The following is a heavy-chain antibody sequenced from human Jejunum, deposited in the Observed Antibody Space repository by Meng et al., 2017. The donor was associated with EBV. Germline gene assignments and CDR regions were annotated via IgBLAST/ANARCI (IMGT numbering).Heavy chain of an antibody. D-gene: IGHD2-21*01. Sequence: QMLLKESGPGLVKPSGTLSLTCAVSSGAIFSSNWWTWVRQPPGKGLGWIGEIYHSGSTNYNPSLKSRITMSLDKSKNQFSLKLRSVTAADTAVYYCASIHPSIDSWGPGTLVTVSS. CDR1: SGAIFSSNW. J-gene: IGHJ4*02. CDR3: ASIHPSIDS. CDR2: IYHSGST. V-gene: IGHV4-4*02.